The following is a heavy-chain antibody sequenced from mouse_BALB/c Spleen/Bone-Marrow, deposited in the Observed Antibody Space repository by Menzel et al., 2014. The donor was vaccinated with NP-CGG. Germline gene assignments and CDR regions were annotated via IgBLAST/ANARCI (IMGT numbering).Heavy chain of an antibody. CDR3: AGDGAY. CDR1: GFNIKDTY. Sequence: VQLKQSGAELVKPGASVKLSCTASGFNIKDTYMHWVKQRPEQGLEWIGRIDPANGNTKYDPKFQGKATITADTSSNTAFLQFSSLTSEDTAVYYCAGDGAYWGQGTLVTVSA. CDR2: IDPANGNT. J-gene: IGHJ3*01. D-gene: IGHD3-3*01. V-gene: IGHV14-3*02.